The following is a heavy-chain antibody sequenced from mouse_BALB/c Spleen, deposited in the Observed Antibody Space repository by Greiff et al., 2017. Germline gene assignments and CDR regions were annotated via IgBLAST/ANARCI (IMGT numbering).Heavy chain of an antibody. Sequence: VQLQQSGPELVKPGASVKMSCKASGYTFTSYVMHWVKQKPGQGLEWIGYIIPDNDGTKYNEKFKGQATLTSDKSSSTAYMELSSLTSEDSAVYYCARLYGYDVNWYFGVWGAGTTVTVSS. CDR2: IIPDNDGT. V-gene: IGHV1-14*01. CDR3: ARLYGYDVNWYFGV. J-gene: IGHJ1*01. CDR1: GYTFTSYV. D-gene: IGHD2-2*01.